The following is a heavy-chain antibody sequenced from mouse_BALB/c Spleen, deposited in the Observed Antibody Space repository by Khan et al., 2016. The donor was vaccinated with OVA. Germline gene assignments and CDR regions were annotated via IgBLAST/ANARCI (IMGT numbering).Heavy chain of an antibody. CDR1: LYTFTFYN. CDR3: ARGGYGGFAY. V-gene: IGHV1-18*01. CDR2: INPNQGGT. Sequence: VRLQQSGPELVKPGSSVKIPCPASLYTFTFYNIACATQSQGTSLACIRVINPNQGGTIYYQKFKYKGTLTVDRSSSTASMQLRSLPSEDTAVYYCARGGYGGFAYWGQGTLVTVSA. D-gene: IGHD2-14*01. J-gene: IGHJ3*01.